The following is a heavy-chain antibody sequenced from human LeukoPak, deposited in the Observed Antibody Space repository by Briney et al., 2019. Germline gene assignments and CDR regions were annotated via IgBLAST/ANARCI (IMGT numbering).Heavy chain of an antibody. CDR1: GYTFTSCG. CDR2: ISAYNGNT. CDR3: ARARRLREVDY. J-gene: IGHJ4*02. V-gene: IGHV1-18*01. Sequence: ASVKLSCKASGYTFTSCGISWVRQAPGQGLEWMGWISAYNGNTNYAQKLQGRVTMATDTSTSTAYMELRSLRSDDTAVYYCARARRLREVDYWGQGTLVTVSS.